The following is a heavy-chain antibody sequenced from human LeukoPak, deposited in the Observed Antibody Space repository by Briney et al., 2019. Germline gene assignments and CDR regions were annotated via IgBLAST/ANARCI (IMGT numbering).Heavy chain of an antibody. J-gene: IGHJ3*02. CDR2: ITAYNGNT. CDR1: GYSFITYG. D-gene: IGHD3-9*01. V-gene: IGHV1-18*01. Sequence: ASVKVSCKTSGYSFITYGISWVRQAPGQGLEWMGWITAYNGNTKSAQKLQDRVTMTTDTSTSTAYMELRSLRSDDTAVYYCARVNYDILTGYYIPHAFDIWGQGTVVTVSS. CDR3: ARVNYDILTGYYIPHAFDI.